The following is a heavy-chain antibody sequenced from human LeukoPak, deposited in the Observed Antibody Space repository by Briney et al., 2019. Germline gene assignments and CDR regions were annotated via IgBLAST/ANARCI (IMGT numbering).Heavy chain of an antibody. D-gene: IGHD3-22*01. Sequence: GRSLRLSCAGSGFSFSSYAMHWVRQAPGKGLQWVAYISYDESNKYCAASVKGRFTISRDNSKSTLYLQMTTLKTKDTAVYYCARSITMNRGPFGNWGQGTLVTVSS. CDR3: ARSITMNRGPFGN. CDR2: ISYDESNK. V-gene: IGHV3-30-3*01. J-gene: IGHJ4*02. CDR1: GFSFSSYA.